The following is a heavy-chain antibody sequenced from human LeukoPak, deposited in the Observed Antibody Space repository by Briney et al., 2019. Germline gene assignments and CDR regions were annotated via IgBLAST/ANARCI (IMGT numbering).Heavy chain of an antibody. Sequence: ASVKVSCRASGYTFTTYAMNWVRQAPGQGLEWMGWINTNTGNPTYAQGFTGRFVFSLDTSVSTAYLQISSLKAEDTAMYYCARTDEVVSEAFDIWGQGTMVTVSS. V-gene: IGHV7-4-1*02. D-gene: IGHD3-22*01. CDR3: ARTDEVVSEAFDI. CDR1: GYTFTTYA. CDR2: INTNTGNP. J-gene: IGHJ3*02.